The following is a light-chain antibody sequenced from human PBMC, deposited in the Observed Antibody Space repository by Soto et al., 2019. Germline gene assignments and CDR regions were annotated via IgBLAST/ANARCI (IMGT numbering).Light chain of an antibody. CDR2: EFS. Sequence: QSVLTRPPSASGSPGQSVTISCTGTSSDVGGYNYVSWYQQHPGKAPKLMIYEFSKRPSGVPDRFSGSKSGNTASLTVSGLQAEDEADYYCSSYADSNNLVFGGGTKLTVL. J-gene: IGLJ3*02. CDR1: SSDVGGYNY. V-gene: IGLV2-8*01. CDR3: SSYADSNNLV.